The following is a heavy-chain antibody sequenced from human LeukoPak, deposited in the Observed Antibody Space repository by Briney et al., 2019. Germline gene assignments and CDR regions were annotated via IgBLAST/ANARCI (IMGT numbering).Heavy chain of an antibody. J-gene: IGHJ6*02. V-gene: IGHV1-18*01. CDR2: ISAYNGNT. CDR3: ARRGQYQLRNYGMDV. Sequence: GASVKVSCKASGYTFTSYGISWVRQAPGQGLEWMGWISAYNGNTNYAQKFQGRVTMTRNTSISTAYMELSSLRSEDTAVYYCARRGQYQLRNYGMDVWGQGTTVTVSS. CDR1: GYTFTSYG. D-gene: IGHD2-2*01.